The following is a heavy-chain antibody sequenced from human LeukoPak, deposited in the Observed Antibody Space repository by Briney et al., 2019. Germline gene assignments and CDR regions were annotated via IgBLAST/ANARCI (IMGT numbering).Heavy chain of an antibody. D-gene: IGHD3-10*01. CDR3: ARSDYGSGSYFDAFDI. CDR1: GYTFTSYG. J-gene: IGHJ3*02. CDR2: ISRYTGNT. Sequence: ASVKVSCKASGYTFTSYGISWVRQAPGQGLEWMGWISRYTGNTNYALQLQGRVTMTTDTSTSTAYMELSSLRSEDTAVYYCARSDYGSGSYFDAFDIWGQGTMVTVSS. V-gene: IGHV1-18*01.